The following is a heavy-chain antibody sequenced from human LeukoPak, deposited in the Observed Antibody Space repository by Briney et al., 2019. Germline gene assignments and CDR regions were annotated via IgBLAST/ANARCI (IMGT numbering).Heavy chain of an antibody. D-gene: IGHD3-22*01. J-gene: IGHJ4*02. V-gene: IGHV4-4*07. CDR3: ARDGDYYDSSGSFDY. CDR2: YYTSEST. Sequence: SETLSLTCTVSGDSISNYYWSWIRQPAGKGLEWIGRYYTSESTDYNPSLKSRVTMSVDTSKNQFFLKLSSVTAADTAVYYCARDGDYYDSSGSFDYWGQGTLVTVSS. CDR1: GDSISNYY.